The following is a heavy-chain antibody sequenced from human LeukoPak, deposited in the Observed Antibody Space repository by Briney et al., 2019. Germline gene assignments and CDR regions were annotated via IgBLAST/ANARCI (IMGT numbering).Heavy chain of an antibody. CDR1: GGSISSSSYY. CDR2: IYYSGST. V-gene: IGHV4-39*07. D-gene: IGHD6-6*01. CDR3: ARGSHYSTSSPYYYYYTNV. Sequence: SETLSLTCTVSGGSISSSSYYWGWIRQPPGKGLEWIGSIYYSGSTYYNPSLKSRVTVSIDTSKNQFSLKLSSVTVADTAVYYCARGSHYSTSSPYYYYYTNVWGEGTTVIVSS. J-gene: IGHJ6*03.